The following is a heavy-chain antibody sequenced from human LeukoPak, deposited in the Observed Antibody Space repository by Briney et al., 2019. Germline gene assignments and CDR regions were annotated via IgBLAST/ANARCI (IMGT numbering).Heavy chain of an antibody. Sequence: ASVKVSCKASGYTFTSYSISWVRQAPGQGLEWMGWISAYNSNTNSAQKLQGRVTMTTDTSTSTAYMELRSLRSDDTAVYYCARSAPYDISDYWGQGTLVTVSS. CDR1: GYTFTSYS. V-gene: IGHV1-18*01. D-gene: IGHD3-9*01. J-gene: IGHJ4*02. CDR2: ISAYNSNT. CDR3: ARSAPYDISDY.